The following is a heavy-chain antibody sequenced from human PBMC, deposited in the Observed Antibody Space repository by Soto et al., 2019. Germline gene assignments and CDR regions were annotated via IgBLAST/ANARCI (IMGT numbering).Heavy chain of an antibody. Sequence: GASVKVSCKASGFTFTSSAVQWVRQARGQRLEWIGWIVVGSGNTNYAQKFQERVTITRDMSTSTAYMELSSLRSEDTAVYYCAEGVVGATYYYGMDVWGQGTTVTVSS. CDR3: AEGVVGATYYYGMDV. CDR1: GFTFTSSA. J-gene: IGHJ6*02. D-gene: IGHD1-26*01. CDR2: IVVGSGNT. V-gene: IGHV1-58*01.